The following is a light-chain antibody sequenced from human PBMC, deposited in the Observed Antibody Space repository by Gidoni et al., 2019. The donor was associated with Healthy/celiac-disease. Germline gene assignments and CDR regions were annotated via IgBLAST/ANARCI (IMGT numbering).Light chain of an antibody. CDR1: QSISSW. CDR3: QQYNSYSVT. J-gene: IGKJ4*01. Sequence: LHMTQSPSTLSASVGDRVTITCRASQSISSWLNWYQQKPGKAPKLLIYKASSLESGVPSRFSGSGSGTEFTLTISSLQPDDFATYYCQQYNSYSVTFGGGTKVEIK. CDR2: KAS. V-gene: IGKV1-5*03.